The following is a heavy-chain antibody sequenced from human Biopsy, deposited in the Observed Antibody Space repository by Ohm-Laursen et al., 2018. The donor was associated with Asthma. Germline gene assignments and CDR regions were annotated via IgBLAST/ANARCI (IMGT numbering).Heavy chain of an antibody. V-gene: IGHV1-69*01. CDR3: ARGYSGSDRIVYYYSGLEV. Sequence: SSVKVSCKASGDSFSNYATSWVRQAPGQGLEWMGGPIPVLGTPDHAQMFEGRVTITADESTSTAYMELSSLSSEDTAVYYCARGYSGSDRIVYYYSGLEVWGQGTTVTVSS. D-gene: IGHD5-12*01. J-gene: IGHJ6*02. CDR1: GDSFSNYA. CDR2: PIPVLGTP.